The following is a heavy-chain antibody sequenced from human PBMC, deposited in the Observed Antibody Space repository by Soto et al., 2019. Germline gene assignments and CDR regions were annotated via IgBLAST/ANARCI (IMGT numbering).Heavy chain of an antibody. CDR2: MIPIFGSA. J-gene: IGHJ6*02. V-gene: IGHV1-69*13. D-gene: IGHD2-2*01. CDR1: GGIFSSYA. CDR3: ARMGDIVVVPAAQYYYYYGMDV. Sequence: SVKVSCKASGGIFSSYAISWVRQAPGQGLEWMGGMIPIFGSANDAQKFQGRVTITADESTSTAYMELSSLRSEDTAVYYCARMGDIVVVPAAQYYYYYGMDVWGQGTTVTVSS.